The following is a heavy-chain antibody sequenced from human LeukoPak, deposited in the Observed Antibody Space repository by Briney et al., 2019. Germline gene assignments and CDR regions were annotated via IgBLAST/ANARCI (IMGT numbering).Heavy chain of an antibody. CDR2: ISSSSSTI. CDR3: ARGAMTGALDI. V-gene: IGHV3-48*01. Sequence: TGGSLRLSCAASGFTFSSYSMNWVRQAPGKGLEWVSYISSSSSTIYYADSVKGRFTISRDNAKNSLYLQMNSLRAEDTAVYYCARGAMTGALDIWGQGTMVTVSS. CDR1: GFTFSSYS. D-gene: IGHD1-14*01. J-gene: IGHJ3*02.